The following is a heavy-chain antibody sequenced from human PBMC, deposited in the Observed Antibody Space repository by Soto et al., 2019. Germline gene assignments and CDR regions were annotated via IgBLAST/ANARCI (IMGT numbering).Heavy chain of an antibody. V-gene: IGHV1-24*01. J-gene: IGHJ6*02. CDR2: FDPEDGET. CDR1: GYTFTSYG. D-gene: IGHD6-19*01. Sequence: ASVKVSGKASGYTFTSYGIGWVRQAPGKGLEWMGGFDPEDGETIYAQKFQGRVTMTEDTSTDTAYMELSSLRSEDTAVHYCATDLAVGSSYYYYGMDVWGQGTTVTVSS. CDR3: ATDLAVGSSYYYYGMDV.